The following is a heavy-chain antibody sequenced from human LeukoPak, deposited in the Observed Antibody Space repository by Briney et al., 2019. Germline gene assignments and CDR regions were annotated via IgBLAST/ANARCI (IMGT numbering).Heavy chain of an antibody. CDR2: ISAYNGNA. J-gene: IGHJ4*02. V-gene: IGHV1-18*01. D-gene: IGHD3-9*01. CDR1: GYTLTELS. CDR3: ARDGYNILTGYKLDY. Sequence: ASVKVSCKVSGYTLTELSMHWVRQAPGQGPEWMGWISAYNGNAKYAQNVQDRLTMTIDTSTSTVYMELRSLRSDDTAVYYCARDGYNILTGYKLDYWGQGTLVTVSS.